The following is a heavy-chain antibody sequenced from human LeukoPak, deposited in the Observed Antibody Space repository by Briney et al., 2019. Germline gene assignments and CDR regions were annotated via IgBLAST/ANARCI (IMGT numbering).Heavy chain of an antibody. D-gene: IGHD5-24*01. V-gene: IGHV3-11*01. J-gene: IGHJ4*02. CDR2: ISSSGSTI. CDR1: RFTFSDYY. Sequence: GGSLRLSCAASRFTFSDYYMSWIRQAPGKGLDWVSYISSSGSTIYYADSLKGRFTISRDNAKNSLYLQMNSLRAEDTAVYYCARVSRDGYNFDYWGQGTLVTVSS. CDR3: ARVSRDGYNFDY.